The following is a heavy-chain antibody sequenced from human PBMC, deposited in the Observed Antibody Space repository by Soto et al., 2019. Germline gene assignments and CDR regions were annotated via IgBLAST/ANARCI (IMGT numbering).Heavy chain of an antibody. CDR2: ISAYNGNT. CDR3: ARVSGRSGNPHNVYYYYYGMDV. D-gene: IGHD2-8*01. V-gene: IGHV1-18*01. Sequence: QVQLVQSGAEVKKPGASVKVSCKASGYTFTSYGISWVRQAPGQGLEWMGWISAYNGNTNYAQKLQGRVTMTTDTSTGTAYMELRSLRSDDTAVYYCARVSGRSGNPHNVYYYYYGMDVWGQGTTVTVSS. CDR1: GYTFTSYG. J-gene: IGHJ6*02.